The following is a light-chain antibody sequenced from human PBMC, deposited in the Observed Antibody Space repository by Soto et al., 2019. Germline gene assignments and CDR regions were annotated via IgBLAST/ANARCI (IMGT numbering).Light chain of an antibody. CDR1: SGHSSYI. V-gene: IGLV4-60*02. Sequence: QLVLAQSSSASASLGSSVKLTCTLSSGHSSYIIAWHQQQPGKAPRYLMNLETSGSYNKGSGVPDRFSGSSSGADRYLTISNLQFEDEADYYCETWDSNAWVFGGGTKVTVL. J-gene: IGLJ3*02. CDR2: LETSGSY. CDR3: ETWDSNAWV.